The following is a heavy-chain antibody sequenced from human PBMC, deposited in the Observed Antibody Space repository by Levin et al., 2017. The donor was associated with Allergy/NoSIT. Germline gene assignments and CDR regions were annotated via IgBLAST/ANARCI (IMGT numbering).Heavy chain of an antibody. CDR3: ASARYYMDV. CDR2: ISSSSYTI. CDR1: VVALSNYD. J-gene: IGHJ6*03. V-gene: IGHV3-48*01. Sequence: GESPKISCAASVVALSNYDMNWVRQAPGKGLEWISYISSSSYTIYYADSVRGRFTSARDNANNSLFLQMNSLGAEDTAVYYCASARYYMDVWGRGTTVTVSS.